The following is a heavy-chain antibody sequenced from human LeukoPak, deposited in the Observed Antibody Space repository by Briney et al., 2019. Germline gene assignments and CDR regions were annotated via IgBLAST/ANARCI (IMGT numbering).Heavy chain of an antibody. Sequence: GGSLRLSCAASGFTVNSNYMSWVRQAPGKGLEWVSVIYSGGSTYYADSVKGRFTISRDNSKNTLYLQMNSLRAEDTAVYHCASMYFSQYLQHWGQGTLVTVSS. CDR1: GFTVNSNY. V-gene: IGHV3-53*01. CDR3: ASMYFSQYLQH. J-gene: IGHJ1*01. D-gene: IGHD2-8*01. CDR2: IYSGGST.